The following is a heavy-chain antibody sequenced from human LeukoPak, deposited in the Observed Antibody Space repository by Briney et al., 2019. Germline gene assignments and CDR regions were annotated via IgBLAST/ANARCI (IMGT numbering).Heavy chain of an antibody. CDR2: ISRTGHST. D-gene: IGHD4-17*01. J-gene: IGHJ6*03. CDR3: ARAGDSGDFPLGYFYYMDV. V-gene: IGHV3-11*01. CDR1: GFSFTDYY. Sequence: PGGSLRLSCEASGFSFTDYYVTSIRQAPGKGLEWVSYISRTGHSTYYGDSVAGRFTISRDTAKNSLFLQMTSLRAEDTAVYYCARAGDSGDFPLGYFYYMDVWGKGTTVTVSS.